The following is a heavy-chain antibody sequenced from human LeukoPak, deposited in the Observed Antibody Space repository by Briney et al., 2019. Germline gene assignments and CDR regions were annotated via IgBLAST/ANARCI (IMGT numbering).Heavy chain of an antibody. D-gene: IGHD6-19*01. CDR3: ARAGVGVAGFLDD. CDR1: DCTISTYY. CDR2: IYYSGCT. V-gene: IGHV4-59*01. Sequence: SETLSLTCTVSDCTISTYYWSWIRQPPGKGLEWIGYIYYSGCTNHNPSLKSRLTISVDTSKNQLSLKLSSVTAADTAVYYCARAGVGVAGFLDDWGQGTLVTVSS. J-gene: IGHJ4*02.